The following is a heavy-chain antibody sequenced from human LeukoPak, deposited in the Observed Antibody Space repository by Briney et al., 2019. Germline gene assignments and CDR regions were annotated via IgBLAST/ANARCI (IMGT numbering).Heavy chain of an antibody. CDR3: ARHQGATESYYCYGMDV. V-gene: IGHV5-51*01. J-gene: IGHJ6*02. D-gene: IGHD5-12*01. CDR2: IYPGDSDT. CDR1: GYTFSSYW. Sequence: GESLKISCKGSGYTFSSYWIAWVRHMPGKGLEWMGIIYPGDSDTRYSPSFQGQVTISVEKSISTAYLQWNSLKASDTAMYYCARHQGATESYYCYGMDVWGQGTTVTVSS.